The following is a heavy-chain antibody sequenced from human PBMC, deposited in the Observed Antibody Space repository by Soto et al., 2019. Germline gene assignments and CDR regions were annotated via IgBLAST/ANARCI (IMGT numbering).Heavy chain of an antibody. J-gene: IGHJ4*02. CDR2: IKSAADGGTT. CDR1: GFTFTNAV. D-gene: IGHD3-10*01. Sequence: PGGSLRLSCAASGFTFTNAVMTWVRQAPGKGLEWVGRIKSAADGGTTDYAAPVKGRFTISRDDSENTLYLHMNSLETEDTAVYYCNTGFTGRQHWGQGTLVTVSS. V-gene: IGHV3-15*01. CDR3: NTGFTGRQH.